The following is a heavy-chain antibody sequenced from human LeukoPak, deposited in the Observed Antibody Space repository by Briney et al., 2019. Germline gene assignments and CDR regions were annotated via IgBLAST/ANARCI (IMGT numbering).Heavy chain of an antibody. Sequence: SGPALVKPTQTLTLTCTFSGFSLSTNGMCVSWIRQPPGKALEWLALIDWDDDKYYSTSLKTRLTISKDTSKNQVVLTMINVDPVDTATYYCARIREDSSNWATGIDYWGQGTLVTVSS. CDR1: GFSLSTNGMC. V-gene: IGHV2-70*01. D-gene: IGHD6-13*01. CDR2: IDWDDDK. CDR3: ARIREDSSNWATGIDY. J-gene: IGHJ4*02.